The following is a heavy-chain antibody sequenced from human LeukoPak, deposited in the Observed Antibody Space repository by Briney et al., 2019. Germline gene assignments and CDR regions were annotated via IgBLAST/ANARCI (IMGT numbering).Heavy chain of an antibody. CDR1: GYIFMNYY. V-gene: IGHV1-2*04. J-gene: IGHJ4*02. CDR2: INPKSGDT. D-gene: IGHD4-17*01. CDR3: ARGQYYGDITFPLHY. Sequence: ASVKVSCKASGYIFMNYYIHWVRQAPGQGLEWMGWINPKSGDTQYGNKFQGWVAMTRDTSISTASLELSRLTSDDTAVYFCARGQYYGDITFPLHYWGQGTLVTVS.